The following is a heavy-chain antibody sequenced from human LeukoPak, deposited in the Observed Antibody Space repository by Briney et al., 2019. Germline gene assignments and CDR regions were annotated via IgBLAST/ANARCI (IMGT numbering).Heavy chain of an antibody. CDR1: GGSISSYY. V-gene: IGHV4-4*07. D-gene: IGHD3-10*01. CDR3: ARVRFEVSSGSPATFDY. CDR2: IYTSGST. J-gene: IGHJ4*02. Sequence: SGTLSLTCTVSGGSISSYYWSWIRQPAGKGLEWIGRIYTSGSTNYNPSLKSRVTMSVDTSKNQFSLKLSSVTAADTAVYYCARVRFEVSSGSPATFDYWGQGTLVTVSS.